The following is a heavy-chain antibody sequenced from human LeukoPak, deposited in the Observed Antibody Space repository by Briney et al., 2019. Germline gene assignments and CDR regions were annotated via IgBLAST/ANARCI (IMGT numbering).Heavy chain of an antibody. J-gene: IGHJ6*02. Sequence: PGGTLRLSCAASGFGFGNYWISWVRQAPGKGLEWVGNIKEDGREKYYADSVKGRFTVPRDNARNSLYLQMNSLRAEDTAVYHCARDKVLATVRLFHDYYYYGMDVWGQGTTVTVSS. CDR3: ARDKVLATVRLFHDYYYYGMDV. CDR2: IKEDGREK. D-gene: IGHD5-12*01. CDR1: GFGFGNYW. V-gene: IGHV3-7*01.